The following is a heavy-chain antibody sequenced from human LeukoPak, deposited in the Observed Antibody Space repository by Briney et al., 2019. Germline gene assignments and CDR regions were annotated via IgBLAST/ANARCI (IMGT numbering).Heavy chain of an antibody. J-gene: IGHJ4*02. CDR1: GGSISSYY. D-gene: IGHD4-17*01. V-gene: IGHV4-59*01. Sequence: SETLSLTCTVSGGSISSYYWSWIRQPPGKGLEWVGYIYYSGSTNYNPSLESRVSISVDTSKNQFSLRLSSVTAADTAMYYCARTTVTAWRYYFNYWGQGTLVSVSS. CDR2: IYYSGST. CDR3: ARTTVTAWRYYFNY.